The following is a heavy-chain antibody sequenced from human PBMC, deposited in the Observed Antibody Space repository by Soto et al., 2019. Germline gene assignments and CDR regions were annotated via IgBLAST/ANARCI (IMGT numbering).Heavy chain of an antibody. J-gene: IGHJ4*02. CDR1: GFTFSSYA. V-gene: IGHV3-23*01. Sequence: PGGSLRLSCAASGFTFSSYAMSWVRQAPGKGLEWVSAISGSGGSTYYADSVKGRFTISRDNSKNTLYLQMNSLRAEDTAVYYCAKDTRSYDILTGLDYWGQGXLVTVYS. D-gene: IGHD3-9*01. CDR3: AKDTRSYDILTGLDY. CDR2: ISGSGGST.